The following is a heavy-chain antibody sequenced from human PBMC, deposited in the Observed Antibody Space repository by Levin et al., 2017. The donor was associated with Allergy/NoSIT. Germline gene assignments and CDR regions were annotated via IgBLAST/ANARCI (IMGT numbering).Heavy chain of an antibody. CDR3: ARDATAMAMYYFDY. J-gene: IGHJ4*02. CDR2: IIPILGIA. Sequence: SVKVSCKASGGTFSSYTISWVRQAPGQGLEWMGRIIPILGIANYAQKLQGRVTITADKSTSTAYMELSSLRSEDTAVYYCARDATAMAMYYFDYWGQGTLVTVSS. V-gene: IGHV1-69*04. CDR1: GGTFSSYT. D-gene: IGHD5-18*01.